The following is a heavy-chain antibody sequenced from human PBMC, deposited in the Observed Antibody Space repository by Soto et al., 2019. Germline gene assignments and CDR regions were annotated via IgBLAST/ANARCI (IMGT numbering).Heavy chain of an antibody. CDR3: ARSDIVVVVAAYFPDY. V-gene: IGHV3-30-3*01. CDR1: GFTFSSYA. J-gene: IGHJ4*02. D-gene: IGHD2-15*01. Sequence: GGSLRLSCAASGFTFSSYAMHWVRQAPGKGLEWVAVISYDGSNKYYADSVKGRFTISRDNSKNTLYLQMNSLRAEDTAVYYCARSDIVVVVAAYFPDYRGQGTLVTVSS. CDR2: ISYDGSNK.